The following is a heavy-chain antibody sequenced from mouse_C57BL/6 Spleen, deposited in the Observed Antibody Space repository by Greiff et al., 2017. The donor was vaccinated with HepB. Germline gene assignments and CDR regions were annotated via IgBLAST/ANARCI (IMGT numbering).Heavy chain of an antibody. CDR2: IYPGSGST. D-gene: IGHD1-1*01. CDR1: GYTFTSYW. Sequence: VQLKQPGAELVKPGASVKMSCKASGYTFTSYWITWVKQRPGQGLEWIGDIYPGSGSTNYNEKFKSKATLTVDTSSSTAYMQLSSLTSEDSAVYYCARFQFITTVVPDYWGQGTTLTVSS. J-gene: IGHJ2*01. CDR3: ARFQFITTVVPDY. V-gene: IGHV1-55*01.